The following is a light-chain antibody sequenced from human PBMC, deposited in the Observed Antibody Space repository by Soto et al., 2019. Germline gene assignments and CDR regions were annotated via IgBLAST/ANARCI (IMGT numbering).Light chain of an antibody. V-gene: IGKV3-20*01. CDR1: QSVSSGY. J-gene: IGKJ3*01. CDR3: QQYGNPLYT. CDR2: GAS. Sequence: EIVLTQSPGTLSLSPGERATLSCRASQSVSSGYLAWYQQKPGQAPRLLIYGASSRATGIPDRFSGSGSGTDFTLTISRLEPEDFAVYYCQQYGNPLYTFGPGTKVYIK.